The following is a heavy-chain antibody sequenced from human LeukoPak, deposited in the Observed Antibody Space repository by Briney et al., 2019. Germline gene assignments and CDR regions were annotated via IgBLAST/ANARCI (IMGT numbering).Heavy chain of an antibody. D-gene: IGHD3-22*01. J-gene: IGHJ4*02. V-gene: IGHV4-39*01. CDR1: GGSISSSSYY. CDR3: ARQRAERITMIVVFDY. CDR2: IYYSGST. Sequence: PSETLSLTCTVPGGSISSSSYYWGWIRQPPGKGLEWIGSIYYSGSTYYNPSLKSRVTISVDTSKNQSSLKLSSVTAADTAVYYCARQRAERITMIVVFDYWGQGTLVTVSS.